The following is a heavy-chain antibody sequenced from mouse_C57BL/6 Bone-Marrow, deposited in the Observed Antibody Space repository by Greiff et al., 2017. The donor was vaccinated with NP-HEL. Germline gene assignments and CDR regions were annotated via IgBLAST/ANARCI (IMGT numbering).Heavy chain of an antibody. D-gene: IGHD1-1*01. V-gene: IGHV3-8*01. CDR1: GYSINSDY. Sequence: EVQGVESGPGLAKPSQTLSLSCSVTGYSINSDYWNWIRKFPGNKLEYMGYISYSGSTYYNPSLKSRISITRDTSKTQYYLQLHSVTTEDTAAYYCARSGSGYDDAMDYWGQGTSVTVSS. J-gene: IGHJ4*01. CDR3: ARSGSGYDDAMDY. CDR2: ISYSGST.